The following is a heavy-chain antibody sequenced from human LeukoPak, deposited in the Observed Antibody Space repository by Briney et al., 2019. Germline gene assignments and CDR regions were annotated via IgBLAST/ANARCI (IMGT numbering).Heavy chain of an antibody. V-gene: IGHV3-23*01. J-gene: IGHJ5*02. D-gene: IGHD1-26*01. CDR2: LSHGGTRT. Sequence: GGSLRLSCAASGFTFRNFAMSGVRQAPGKGLEWVSGLSHGGTRTFYAASVKGRFTISRDDSNSTLFLQMDNLRVKDTATYYCAKDIELFMSWGQGTLVIVSS. CDR1: GFTFRNFA. CDR3: AKDIELFMS.